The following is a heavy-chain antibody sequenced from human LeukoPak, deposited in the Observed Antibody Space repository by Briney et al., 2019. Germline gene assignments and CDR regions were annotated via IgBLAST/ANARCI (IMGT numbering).Heavy chain of an antibody. CDR2: IYSTGST. D-gene: IGHD6-13*01. J-gene: IGHJ4*02. CDR1: GGSINFYY. V-gene: IGHV4-4*07. Sequence: SETLSLTCTVSGGSINFYYWSWIRQPPGKGLEWIGRIYSTGSTNYSPSLKSRVTMSVDKSKNQFSLNLSSVTAADTAVYYCARGIADPYSFDSWGQGTLVTVSS. CDR3: ARGIADPYSFDS.